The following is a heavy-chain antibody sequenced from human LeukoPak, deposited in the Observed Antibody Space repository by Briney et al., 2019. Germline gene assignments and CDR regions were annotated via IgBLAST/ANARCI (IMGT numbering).Heavy chain of an antibody. CDR1: GGTFSSCA. D-gene: IGHD5-12*01. CDR3: ARDSGYVGYYYYYIDV. J-gene: IGHJ6*03. V-gene: IGHV1-69*05. CDR2: MIPIFGTA. Sequence: ASVKISCKASGGTFSSCAISWVRQAPGQGLEWRGRMIPIFGTANYAQKFQGRVTITTDESTSTAYMELSSLRSEDAAVYYCARDSGYVGYYYYYIDVWGKGTTVTVSS.